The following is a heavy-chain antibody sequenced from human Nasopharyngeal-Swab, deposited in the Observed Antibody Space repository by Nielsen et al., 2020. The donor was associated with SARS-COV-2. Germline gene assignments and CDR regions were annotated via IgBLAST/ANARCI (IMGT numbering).Heavy chain of an antibody. CDR3: TTGLAGR. J-gene: IGHJ4*02. V-gene: IGHV3-15*01. D-gene: IGHD6-19*01. CDR1: GFTFSNAW. Sequence: GESLKISCAASGFTFSNAWMSWVRQAPGKGLEWVGRIKSKTDGGTTDYAAPVKGRFTISRDDSKDTLYLQMNSLKTEDSAVYYCTTGLAGRWGQGTLVTVSS. CDR2: IKSKTDGGTT.